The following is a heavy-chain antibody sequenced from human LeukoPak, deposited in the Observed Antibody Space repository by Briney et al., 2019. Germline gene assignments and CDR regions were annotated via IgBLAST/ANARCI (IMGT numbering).Heavy chain of an antibody. D-gene: IGHD6-13*01. Sequence: GGSLRLSCAASGFTFSSYAMHWVRQAPGKGLEWVAVISYDGSNKYYADSVKGRFTISRDNSKNTLYLQMNSLRAEDTAVYYCAKGVRAGTLGPDNWFDPWGQGTLVTVSS. J-gene: IGHJ5*02. CDR3: AKGVRAGTLGPDNWFDP. V-gene: IGHV3-30*04. CDR1: GFTFSSYA. CDR2: ISYDGSNK.